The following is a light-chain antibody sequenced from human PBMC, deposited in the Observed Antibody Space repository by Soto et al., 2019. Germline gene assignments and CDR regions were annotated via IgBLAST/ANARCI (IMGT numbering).Light chain of an antibody. Sequence: QSVLTQPPSVSGAPGQRVTISSTGSSSNIGAGYDVHWYQQLPGTAPKLLIYGNNYRPSGVPDRFSGSKSGTSASLAITGLQVEDEADYYCQSYDSSLRGVFGGGTKLTVL. J-gene: IGLJ3*02. CDR2: GNN. CDR3: QSYDSSLRGV. CDR1: SSNIGAGYD. V-gene: IGLV1-40*01.